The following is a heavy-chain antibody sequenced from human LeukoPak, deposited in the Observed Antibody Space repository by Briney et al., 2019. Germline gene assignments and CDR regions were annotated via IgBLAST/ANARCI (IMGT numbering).Heavy chain of an antibody. CDR1: GFTFSDYW. Sequence: GGSLRLSCAASGFTFSDYWIHWARQAPGKGLVWVSRINTDGSITNYADSVKGRFSISRDNAKNTLYLQMSSLRAEDTAVYYCARDRGPRTGFMVREAYDYWGQGTLVTVSS. CDR3: ARDRGPRTGFMVREAYDY. V-gene: IGHV3-74*01. CDR2: INTDGSIT. J-gene: IGHJ4*02. D-gene: IGHD3-10*01.